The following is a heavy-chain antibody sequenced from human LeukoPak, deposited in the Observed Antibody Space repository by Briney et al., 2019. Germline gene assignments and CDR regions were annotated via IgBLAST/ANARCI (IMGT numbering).Heavy chain of an antibody. D-gene: IGHD6-19*01. CDR2: INAAIGNT. V-gene: IGHV1-3*01. Sequence: ASVKVPCKASGYNFINYALHWVRQAPGQGLEWMGWINAAIGNTKYSQKFQDRVTITRDTSASTVYMELSGLRSEDTALYYCARDLGAGGWFDPWGQGTLVTVSS. CDR3: ARDLGAGGWFDP. J-gene: IGHJ5*02. CDR1: GYNFINYA.